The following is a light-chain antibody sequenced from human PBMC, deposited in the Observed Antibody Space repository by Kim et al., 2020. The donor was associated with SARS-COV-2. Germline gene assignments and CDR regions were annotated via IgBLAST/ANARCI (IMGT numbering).Light chain of an antibody. CDR2: WAS. Sequence: RATLNCKSSQTVLSNSNNKNYLAWYQQKPGQAPKLLISWASIRESGVSDRFSGSGSETDFTLTISSLQAEDVAVYYCQQYYSTPPSFGQGTKLEI. CDR1: QTVLSNSNNKNY. V-gene: IGKV4-1*01. J-gene: IGKJ2*03. CDR3: QQYYSTPPS.